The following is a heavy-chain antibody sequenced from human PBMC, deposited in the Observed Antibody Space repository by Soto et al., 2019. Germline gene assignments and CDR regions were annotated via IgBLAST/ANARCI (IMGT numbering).Heavy chain of an antibody. V-gene: IGHV3-33*01. Sequence: HPGGALRVTCASSGVTFSSYGMHWVRQAPGKGLEWVAVIWYDGSNKYYADSVKGRFTISRDNSKNTLYLQMNSLRAEDTAVYYCARPQAAADLTASFDYWGQGTLVPVSS. CDR1: GVTFSSYG. J-gene: IGHJ4*02. D-gene: IGHD6-13*01. CDR2: IWYDGSNK. CDR3: ARPQAAADLTASFDY.